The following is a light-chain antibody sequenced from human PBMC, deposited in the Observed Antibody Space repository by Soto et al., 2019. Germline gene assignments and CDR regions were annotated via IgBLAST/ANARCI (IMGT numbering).Light chain of an antibody. Sequence: IVLTQSPGTLSLSPGERATLSCRASQSISSRSLAWYQQKPGQAPRLLIYGASSRATGIPDRLSGSGSGTDFTLTISRLEPEDFAVYYCQQYGNSPYTFGQGTKLEIK. J-gene: IGKJ2*01. CDR3: QQYGNSPYT. V-gene: IGKV3-20*01. CDR1: QSISSRS. CDR2: GAS.